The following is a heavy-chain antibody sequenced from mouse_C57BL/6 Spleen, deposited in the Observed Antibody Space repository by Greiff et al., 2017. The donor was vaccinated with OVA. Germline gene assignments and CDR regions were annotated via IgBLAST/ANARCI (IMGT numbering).Heavy chain of an antibody. CDR2: IHPYSGST. CDR3: ARVAQATWTFAY. J-gene: IGHJ3*01. V-gene: IGHV1-64*01. D-gene: IGHD3-2*02. CDR1: GYTFTSYW. Sequence: QVQLQQPGAELVKPGASVKLSCKASGYTFTSYWMHWVKQRPGQGLEWIGMIHPYSGSTNYNEKFKSKATLTVDKSSSTAYMQLSSLTSEDSAVYYCARVAQATWTFAYWGQGTLVTVSA.